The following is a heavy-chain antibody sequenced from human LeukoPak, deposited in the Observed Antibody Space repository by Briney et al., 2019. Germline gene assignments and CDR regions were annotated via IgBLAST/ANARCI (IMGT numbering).Heavy chain of an antibody. CDR3: ATELRWKDH. D-gene: IGHD4-23*01. V-gene: IGHV1-2*02. Sequence: GASVKVSCKASAYTFSVYYKHWVRQAPGQGLEWMGWINPNSGGTNYAQKFRGRVTMTRDTSIRTAYMELSSLRSEDTTVYYCATELRWKDHWGQGTLVTVSS. CDR1: AYTFSVYY. J-gene: IGHJ4*02. CDR2: INPNSGGT.